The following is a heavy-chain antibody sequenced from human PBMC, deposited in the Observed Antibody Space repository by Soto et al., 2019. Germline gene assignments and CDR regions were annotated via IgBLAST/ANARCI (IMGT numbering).Heavy chain of an antibody. CDR3: ARCRDAFGFDT. CDR1: GGPINSGGYY. J-gene: IGHJ4*02. Sequence: QVQLQGSGPGLVKPSETLSLTCNVSGGPINSGGYYWGWFPQHPGKALKWIGNINYRGKTSYNPSLKSRGSISLDTSGHHFSLKLTSVTVADTAVYYCARCRDAFGFDTWGQGILVTVSS. CDR2: INYRGKT. D-gene: IGHD2-2*01. V-gene: IGHV4-31*03.